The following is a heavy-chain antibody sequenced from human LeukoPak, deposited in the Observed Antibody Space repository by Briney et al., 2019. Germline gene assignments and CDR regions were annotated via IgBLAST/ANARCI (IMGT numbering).Heavy chain of an antibody. CDR3: ARSSYCSTISCYLDY. CDR2: ISSDGSNK. Sequence: PGRSLRLSCAASGFIFNNYGINWVRQAPGKGLEWVAVISSDGSNKYYADSVKSRFTISRDNSKNTVYLQMSSLRADDTAVYYCARSSYCSTISCYLDYWGQGTLITVSS. V-gene: IGHV3-30*03. J-gene: IGHJ4*02. CDR1: GFIFNNYG. D-gene: IGHD2-2*01.